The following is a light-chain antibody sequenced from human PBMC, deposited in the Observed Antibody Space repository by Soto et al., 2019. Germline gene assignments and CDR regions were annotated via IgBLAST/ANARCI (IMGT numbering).Light chain of an antibody. Sequence: TQSPATLSLSPGERATLSCRAIQSIHTSLAWYQQKPGQAPRLLIYGASNRATGIPDRFSGSGSGTEFTLTINSLQSEDFAVYYCQQYNNWWTFGQGTKVDIK. CDR2: GAS. CDR1: QSIHTS. V-gene: IGKV3D-15*01. CDR3: QQYNNWWT. J-gene: IGKJ1*01.